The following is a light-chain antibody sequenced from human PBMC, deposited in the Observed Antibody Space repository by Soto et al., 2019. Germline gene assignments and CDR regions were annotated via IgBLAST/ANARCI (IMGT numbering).Light chain of an antibody. CDR2: GAS. J-gene: IGKJ4*01. CDR1: QSVSSK. CDR3: QQYSNWPLT. Sequence: EIVMTQSPATLSVSPGERATLSCRASQSVSSKLAWYQQKPGQAPRLLIYGASTRATGIPASVSGSGSGTEFTLTISSLQSEDFAVYYCQQYSNWPLTFGGGTKVEIK. V-gene: IGKV3D-15*01.